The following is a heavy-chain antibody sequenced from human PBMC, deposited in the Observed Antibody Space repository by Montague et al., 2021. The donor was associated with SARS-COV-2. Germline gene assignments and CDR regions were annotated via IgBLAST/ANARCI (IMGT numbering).Heavy chain of an antibody. J-gene: IGHJ5*02. CDR1: GGSVSDYY. CDR3: ARDPRISKIVAVMTEKWFDP. CDR2: INLSGST. V-gene: IGHV4-34*01. Sequence: SETLSLTCAVYGGSVSDYYWCWVWQPQGKGQEWVGVINLSGSTNYNQYPKSRITTSVDTSKNQFSLKLTSVTAAATAVYDCARDPRISKIVAVMTEKWFDPWGQGTLVTVSS. D-gene: IGHD3-22*01.